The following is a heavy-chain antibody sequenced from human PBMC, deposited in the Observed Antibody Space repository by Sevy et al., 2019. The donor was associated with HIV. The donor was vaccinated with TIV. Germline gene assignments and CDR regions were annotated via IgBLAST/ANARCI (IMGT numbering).Heavy chain of an antibody. Sequence: GGSLRLSCAASGFTFSSYGMHWVRQAPGKGLEWVAVISYDGSNKYYANSVKGRFTISRDNSKNTLYLQMNSLRAEDTAVYYCATHTIAVAGTSYFDYWGQGTLVTVSS. J-gene: IGHJ4*02. CDR1: GFTFSSYG. D-gene: IGHD6-19*01. V-gene: IGHV3-30*03. CDR3: ATHTIAVAGTSYFDY. CDR2: ISYDGSNK.